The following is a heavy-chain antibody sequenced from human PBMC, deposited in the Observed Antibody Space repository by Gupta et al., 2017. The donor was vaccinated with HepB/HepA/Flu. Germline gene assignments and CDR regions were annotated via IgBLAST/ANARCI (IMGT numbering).Heavy chain of an antibody. D-gene: IGHD3-22*01. V-gene: IGHV4-59*08. CDR1: GGSISSSY. Sequence: QLQLQESGPGLVKPSDTLSLTCTVSGGSISSSYWSWIRQPPGKGLEWIGYIYYSGSTNYNPSLKSRVTISVDTSKNQFSLKLSSVTAADTAVYYCARRRYYDSSGSDAFDIWGQGTMVTVSS. CDR3: ARRRYYDSSGSDAFDI. J-gene: IGHJ3*02. CDR2: IYYSGST.